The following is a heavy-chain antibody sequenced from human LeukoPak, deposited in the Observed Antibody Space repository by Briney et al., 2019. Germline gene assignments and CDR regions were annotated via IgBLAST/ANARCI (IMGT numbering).Heavy chain of an antibody. V-gene: IGHV3-23*01. Sequence: GGSLRLSCAASGNYWMHWVRQAPGKGLEWVSAISNNGGYTYYADSVQGRFTISRDNSKSTLCLQMNSLRAEDTAVYYCAKQLGYCSDGSCYFPYWGQGTLVTVSS. J-gene: IGHJ4*02. CDR1: GNYW. CDR2: ISNNGGYT. D-gene: IGHD2-15*01. CDR3: AKQLGYCSDGSCYFPY.